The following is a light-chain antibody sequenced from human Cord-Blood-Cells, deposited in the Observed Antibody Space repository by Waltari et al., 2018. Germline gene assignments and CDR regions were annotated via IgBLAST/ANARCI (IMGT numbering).Light chain of an antibody. CDR1: QSISSY. V-gene: IGKV1-39*01. J-gene: IGKJ2*01. CDR2: AAS. CDR3: QQSYSTPYT. Sequence: DIQMTQSPPSVSASVGDRVTITCRARQSISSYLNWYQQKPGKAPKLLIYAASSLQSGVPSRFSGSGSGTDFTLTISSLQPEDFATYYCQQSYSTPYTFGQGTKLEIK.